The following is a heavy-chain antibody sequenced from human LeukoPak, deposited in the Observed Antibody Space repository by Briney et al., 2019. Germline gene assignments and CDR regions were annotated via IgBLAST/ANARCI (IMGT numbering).Heavy chain of an antibody. Sequence: GGSLRLSCAASGFTFSNYAMSWVRQVPGRGLEWVSTISSRGDSTYDADSVKGRFTISRDNSKNTLYLQMNSLRAEDTAVYYCAKDGHYDSSGFTLQYWGQGTLVTVSS. V-gene: IGHV3-23*01. CDR3: AKDGHYDSSGFTLQY. D-gene: IGHD3-22*01. CDR2: ISSRGDST. J-gene: IGHJ1*01. CDR1: GFTFSNYA.